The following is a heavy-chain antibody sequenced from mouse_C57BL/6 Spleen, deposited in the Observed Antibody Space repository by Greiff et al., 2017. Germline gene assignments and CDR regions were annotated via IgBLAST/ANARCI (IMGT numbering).Heavy chain of an antibody. J-gene: IGHJ4*01. D-gene: IGHD1-1*01. CDR3: TRDTSVVIDYYAMDY. CDR1: GFTFSSYA. Sequence: EVMLVESGEGLVKPGGSLKLSCAASGFTFSSYAMSWVRQTPEKRLEWVAYISSGGDYIYYADTVKGRFTISRDNARNTLYLQMSSLKSEDTAMYYCTRDTSVVIDYYAMDYWGQGTSVTVSS. V-gene: IGHV5-9-1*02. CDR2: ISSGGDYI.